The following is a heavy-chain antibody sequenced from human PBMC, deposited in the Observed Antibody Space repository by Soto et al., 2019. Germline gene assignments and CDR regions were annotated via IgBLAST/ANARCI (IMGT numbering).Heavy chain of an antibody. V-gene: IGHV4-4*02. Sequence: SETLSLTCAVSGGSISSSNWWSWVRQPPGKGLEWIGEIYHSGSTNYNPSLKSRATISVDKSKNQFSLKLSSVTAADTAVYYCAREERGYYYYGMDVWGQGTTVTVSS. CDR3: AREERGYYYYGMDV. J-gene: IGHJ6*02. CDR2: IYHSGST. CDR1: GGSISSSNW. D-gene: IGHD3-10*01.